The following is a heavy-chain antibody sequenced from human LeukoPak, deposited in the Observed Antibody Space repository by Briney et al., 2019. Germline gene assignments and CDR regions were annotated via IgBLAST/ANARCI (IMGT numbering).Heavy chain of an antibody. J-gene: IGHJ3*02. CDR3: AIPISYPDAFDI. CDR2: ISYDGSNK. Sequence: QPGGSLRLSCAASGFTFSSYGMHWVRQAPGKGLEWVAVISYDGSNKYYADSVKGRFTISRDNSKNTLYLQMNSLRAEDTAVYCCAIPISYPDAFDIWGQGTMVTVSS. CDR1: GFTFSSYG. V-gene: IGHV3-30*03.